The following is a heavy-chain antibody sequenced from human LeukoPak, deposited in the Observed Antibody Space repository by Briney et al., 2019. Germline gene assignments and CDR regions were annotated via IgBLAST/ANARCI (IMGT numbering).Heavy chain of an antibody. CDR1: GGSISSYY. Sequence: SEALSLTCTVSGGSISSYYWSWIRQPAGKGLEWIGRIYTSGSTNYNPSLKSRVTMSVDTSRNQFSLKLSSVTAADTAVYYCARKDSSGPYFDYWGQGTLVTVSS. V-gene: IGHV4-4*07. CDR2: IYTSGST. CDR3: ARKDSSGPYFDY. J-gene: IGHJ4*02. D-gene: IGHD6-19*01.